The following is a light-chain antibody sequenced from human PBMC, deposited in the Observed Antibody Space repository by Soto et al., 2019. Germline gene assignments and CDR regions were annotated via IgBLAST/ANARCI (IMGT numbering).Light chain of an antibody. J-gene: IGKJ2*01. V-gene: IGKV3-20*01. CDR2: GAS. CDR3: QQYGSSPPYT. CDR1: RSVSSRY. Sequence: EIVLTQSPGTLSLSPGERATLSCRASRSVSSRYLAWYQQKPGQAPRLVIYGASSRATGIPDRFSGSGSGTDFSLTISRLEPEDFAVYYCQQYGSSPPYTFGQGTKLEIK.